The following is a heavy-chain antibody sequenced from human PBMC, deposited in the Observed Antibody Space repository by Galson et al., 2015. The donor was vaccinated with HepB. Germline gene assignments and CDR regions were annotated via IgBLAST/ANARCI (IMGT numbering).Heavy chain of an antibody. V-gene: IGHV3-23*01. CDR1: GFTFSSYA. CDR2: ISGSGGRI. J-gene: IGHJ4*02. Sequence: SLRLSCAASGFTFSSYAMSWVRQAPGKGLEWVSAISGSGGRIYYADSVNGRFTISRDNSKNTLYLQMNSLRAEDTAVYYCAKEQRDGWDTDDYWGQGTLVTVSS. CDR3: AKEQRDGWDTDDY. D-gene: IGHD1-26*01.